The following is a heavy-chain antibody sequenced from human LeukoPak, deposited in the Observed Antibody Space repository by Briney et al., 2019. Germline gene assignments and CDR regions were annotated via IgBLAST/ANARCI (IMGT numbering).Heavy chain of an antibody. CDR3: ASYDFWSGFGYY. J-gene: IGHJ4*02. V-gene: IGHV3-23*01. D-gene: IGHD3-3*01. CDR1: GFTFSSYA. Sequence: GGSLRLSCAASGFTFSSYAMSWVRQAPGKGLEWVSAISGSGGSTYYADSVKGRFTISRDNSKNTLHLQMNSLRAEDTAVYYCASYDFWSGFGYYWGQGTLVTVSS. CDR2: ISGSGGST.